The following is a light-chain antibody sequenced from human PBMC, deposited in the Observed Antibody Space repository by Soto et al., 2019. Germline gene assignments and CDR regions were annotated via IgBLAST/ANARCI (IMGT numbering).Light chain of an antibody. V-gene: IGKV4-1*01. CDR2: RAS. J-gene: IGKJ4*01. CDR3: QQYYATPPT. Sequence: DIVMTQSPDSLAVSLGERATINCKSSQSVLHSPNNRNYLSWYQQKPGQPPKLLIYRASTRESGVPDRFSGSGSGTDFTLTISSLQAEDVALYYCQQYYATPPTFGGGTKVEIK. CDR1: QSVLHSPNNRNY.